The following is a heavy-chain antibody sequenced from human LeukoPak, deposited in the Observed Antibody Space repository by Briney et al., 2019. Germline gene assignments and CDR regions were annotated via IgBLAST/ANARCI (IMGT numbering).Heavy chain of an antibody. CDR3: ARCPPPGWFDP. CDR2: IYYSGST. J-gene: IGHJ5*02. D-gene: IGHD5/OR15-5a*01. V-gene: IGHV4-30-4*08. CDR1: GGSISSDDYY. Sequence: PSETLSLTRTVSGGSISSDDYYWSWIRQPPGKGLEWIGFIYYSGSTYYKPSLKSRVTISMDTSKNQFSLRLSSVTAADTAVYYCARCPPPGWFDPWGQGTLVTVSS.